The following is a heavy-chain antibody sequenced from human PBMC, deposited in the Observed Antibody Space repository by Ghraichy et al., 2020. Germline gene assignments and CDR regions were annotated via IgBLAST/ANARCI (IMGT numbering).Heavy chain of an antibody. CDR3: ARDVVPSATKYGLDV. J-gene: IGHJ6*02. D-gene: IGHD2-2*01. CDR1: GGSISSYY. Sequence: SETLSLTCTVSGGSISSYYWNWIRQPPGKGLEWIGYINYSGSTNYNSSLKSRVTISVDPSKNQFSLKLSSVTAADTAVYYCARDVVPSATKYGLDVWGQGTTVPVSS. V-gene: IGHV4-59*12. CDR2: INYSGST.